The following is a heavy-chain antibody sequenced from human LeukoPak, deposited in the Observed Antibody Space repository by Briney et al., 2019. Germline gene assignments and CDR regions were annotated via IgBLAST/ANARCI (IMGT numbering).Heavy chain of an antibody. D-gene: IGHD5-18*01. V-gene: IGHV4-59*01. J-gene: IGHJ4*02. CDR3: ARDRGYSYYVFDY. Sequence: SETLSLTCTVSGGSISSYYWSWIRQPPGKGLEWIGYIYYSGSTNYNPSLKSRVTISVDTSKNQFSLKLSSVTAADTAVYYCARDRGYSYYVFDYWGQGTLVTASS. CDR2: IYYSGST. CDR1: GGSISSYY.